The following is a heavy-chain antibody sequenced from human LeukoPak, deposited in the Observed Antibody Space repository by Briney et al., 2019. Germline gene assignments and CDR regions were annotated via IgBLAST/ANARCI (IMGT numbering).Heavy chain of an antibody. CDR2: IYTSGST. CDR1: GGSISSYY. D-gene: IGHD3-22*01. V-gene: IGHV4-4*07. CDR3: ARDHGDSSGYCFDY. Sequence: SETLSLTCTVSGGSISSYYWSWLRQPAGKGLEWIGRIYTSGSTNYNPSLKSRVTMSVDTSKNQFSLKLSSVTAADTAVYYCARDHGDSSGYCFDYWGQGTLVTVSS. J-gene: IGHJ4*02.